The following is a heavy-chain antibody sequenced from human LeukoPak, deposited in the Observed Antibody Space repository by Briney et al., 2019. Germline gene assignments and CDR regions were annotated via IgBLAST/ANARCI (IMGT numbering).Heavy chain of an antibody. CDR3: DC. D-gene: IGHD3-16*01. CDR1: GFTVSSNY. J-gene: IGHJ4*02. CDR2: LYRGGGT. V-gene: IGHV3-66*01. Sequence: GESLRLSCAASGFTVSSNYMSWVRQAPGKGLEWVSVLYRGGGTAYADSVQGRFSISRDNSKNTVYYCTRDVIYALEIYSYGDCWGQGTLVTVSS.